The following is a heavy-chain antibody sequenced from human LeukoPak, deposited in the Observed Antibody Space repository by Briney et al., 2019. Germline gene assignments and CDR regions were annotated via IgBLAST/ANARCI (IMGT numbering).Heavy chain of an antibody. Sequence: ASVKVSCKASGYTFTSYGISWVRRAPGEGLEWMGWISAYNGNANYAQKLQGRVTMTTDTSTSTAYMELRSLRSDDTAVYYCARAYSSSWPWFDPWGQGTLVTVSS. D-gene: IGHD6-13*01. V-gene: IGHV1-18*01. CDR1: GYTFTSYG. J-gene: IGHJ5*02. CDR3: ARAYSSSWPWFDP. CDR2: ISAYNGNA.